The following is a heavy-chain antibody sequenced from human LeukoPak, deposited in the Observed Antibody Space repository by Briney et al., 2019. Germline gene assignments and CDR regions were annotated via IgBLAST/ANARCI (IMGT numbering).Heavy chain of an antibody. CDR1: GFTFSSYG. CDR2: ISGSGGTI. CDR3: ARDITIFEVLITFDY. V-gene: IGHV3-48*04. Sequence: GGSLRLSCAASGFTFSSYGMSWVRQAPGKGLEWVSAISGSGGTIYYADSVKGRFTISRDNAKNSLYLQMNSLRAEDTAVYYCARDITIFEVLITFDYWGQGTLVTVSS. J-gene: IGHJ4*02. D-gene: IGHD3-3*01.